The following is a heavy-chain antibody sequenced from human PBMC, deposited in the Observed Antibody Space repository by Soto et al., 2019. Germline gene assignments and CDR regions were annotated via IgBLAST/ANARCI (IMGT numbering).Heavy chain of an antibody. CDR3: ARSVAVPGARIDY. CDR1: GGSISGSY. V-gene: IGHV4-59*01. J-gene: IGHJ4*02. D-gene: IGHD6-19*01. CDR2: VYYTGST. Sequence: PSETLSLICSVSGGSISGSYWSWIRQSPGKGLEWLGYVYYTGSTNYSPSLRSRVSISVDTSKNEFSLRLSSVTAADTAVYFCARSVAVPGARIDYWGQGTQVTVSS.